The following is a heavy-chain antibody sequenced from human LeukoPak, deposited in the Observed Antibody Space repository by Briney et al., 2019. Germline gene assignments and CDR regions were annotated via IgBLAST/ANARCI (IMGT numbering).Heavy chain of an antibody. V-gene: IGHV4-39*07. D-gene: IGHD1-26*01. J-gene: IGHJ4*02. CDR1: SGSISSSSYY. Sequence: SETLSLTCTVSSGSISSSSYYWGWIRQPPGKELEWIGSIYYSGSTYYNPSLKSRVTISVDTSKNQFSLKLSSVTAADTAVYYCARDLGATTNYFDYWGQGTLVTVSS. CDR2: IYYSGST. CDR3: ARDLGATTNYFDY.